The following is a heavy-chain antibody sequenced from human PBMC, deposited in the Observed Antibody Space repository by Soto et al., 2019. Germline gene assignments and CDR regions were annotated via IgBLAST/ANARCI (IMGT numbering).Heavy chain of an antibody. CDR2: INPKSGGT. CDR1: GYTFTVYY. CDR3: ARDLAKGCGSAGFYY. J-gene: IGHJ4*02. D-gene: IGHD1-26*01. Sequence: QVQLVQSGAEVKKPGASVNVSCKASGYTFTVYYMHWVRQAPGQGLEWRGWINPKSGGTMYPQKFQGRDTRTWDTSISTAYMSLTSLRSDDTPVYYCARDLAKGCGSAGFYYWGQGTLVTVSS. V-gene: IGHV1-2*02.